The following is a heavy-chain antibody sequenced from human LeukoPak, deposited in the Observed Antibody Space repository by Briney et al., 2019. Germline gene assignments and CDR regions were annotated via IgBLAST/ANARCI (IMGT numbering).Heavy chain of an antibody. Sequence: RYLRRSCAVSGMTRSSEGMRWVRQASGKGLEWVAGISDSGGRTKYADSVKGRFTISRDNSKNTLYLQMNSLRAEDTAVYFCAKRGVVIRVILVGFHKEAYYFDSWGQGALVTVSS. D-gene: IGHD3-22*01. V-gene: IGHV3-23*01. J-gene: IGHJ4*02. CDR2: ISDSGGRT. CDR3: AKRGVVIRVILVGFHKEAYYFDS. CDR1: GMTRSSEG.